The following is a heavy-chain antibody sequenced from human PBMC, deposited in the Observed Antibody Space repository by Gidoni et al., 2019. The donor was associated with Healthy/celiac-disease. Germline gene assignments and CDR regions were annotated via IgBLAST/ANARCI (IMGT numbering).Heavy chain of an antibody. V-gene: IGHV3-49*03. CDR2: IRSKAYGGTT. CDR3: TRGGVVWGIAAAGTFDY. D-gene: IGHD6-13*01. J-gene: IGHJ4*02. CDR1: GFTFGDYA. Sequence: TASGFTFGDYAMSWFRQAPGQGLEWVGFIRSKAYGGTTEYAASVKGRFTISRDDSKSIAYLQMNSLKTEDTAVYYCTRGGVVWGIAAAGTFDYWGQGTLVTVSS.